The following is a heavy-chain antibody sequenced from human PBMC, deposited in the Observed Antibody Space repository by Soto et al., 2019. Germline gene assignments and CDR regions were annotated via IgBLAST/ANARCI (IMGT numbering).Heavy chain of an antibody. CDR1: GYTFTSYA. V-gene: IGHV1-3*01. J-gene: IGHJ6*02. Sequence: ASVKVSCKASGYTFTSYAMHWVRQAPGQRLEWMGWINAGNGNTNYAQKFQGRVTITADESTSTAYMELSSLRSEDTAVYYCASAGEATVTTYGDYYYGMDVWGQGTTVTVSS. D-gene: IGHD4-17*01. CDR2: INAGNGNT. CDR3: ASAGEATVTTYGDYYYGMDV.